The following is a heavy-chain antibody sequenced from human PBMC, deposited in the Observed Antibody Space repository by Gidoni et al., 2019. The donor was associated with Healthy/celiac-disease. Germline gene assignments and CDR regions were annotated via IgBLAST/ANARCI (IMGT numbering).Heavy chain of an antibody. D-gene: IGHD2-2*01. V-gene: IGHV1-69*08. CDR1: GGTFSSYT. J-gene: IGHJ6*02. CDR2: IIPILGIA. Sequence: QVQLVQSGAEVKKPGSSVKVSCKASGGTFSSYTISWVRQAPGQGLEWMGRIIPILGIANYAQKFQGRVTITADKSTSTAYMELSSLRSEDTAVYYCARDSRYCSSTSCYTPYYYYGMDVWGQGTTVTVS. CDR3: ARDSRYCSSTSCYTPYYYYGMDV.